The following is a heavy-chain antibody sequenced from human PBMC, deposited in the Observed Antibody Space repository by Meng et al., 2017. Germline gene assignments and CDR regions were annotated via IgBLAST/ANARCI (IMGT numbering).Heavy chain of an antibody. V-gene: IGHV3-9*01. Sequence: SLKISCAASGFTFDDYAMHWVRQAPGKGLEWVSGISRNSGSIGYADSVKGRFTISRDNAKNSLYLQMNSLRAEDTALYYWAKRVSESYYNGVGYWGQGTLVTVSS. CDR3: AKRVSESYYNGVGY. J-gene: IGHJ4*02. CDR1: GFTFDDYA. D-gene: IGHD1-26*01. CDR2: ISRNSGSI.